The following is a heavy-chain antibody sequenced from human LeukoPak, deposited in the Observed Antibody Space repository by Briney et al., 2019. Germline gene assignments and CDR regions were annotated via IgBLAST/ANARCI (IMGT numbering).Heavy chain of an antibody. CDR1: GFAFGNYA. V-gene: IGHV3-23*01. CDR3: AKRFDVGRSYGQHFDY. Sequence: GGSLRLSCAASGFAFGNYAVTWVRQAPGRGLEWVSTISDSGSHTYYADSVKGRFTISRDNSKNTLYLQLNSLRAEDTAVYYCAKRFDVGRSYGQHFDYWGQGTLVTVSS. J-gene: IGHJ4*02. D-gene: IGHD5-18*01. CDR2: ISDSGSHT.